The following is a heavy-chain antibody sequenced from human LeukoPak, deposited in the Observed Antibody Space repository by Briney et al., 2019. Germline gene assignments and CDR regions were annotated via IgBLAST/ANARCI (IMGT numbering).Heavy chain of an antibody. J-gene: IGHJ6*02. D-gene: IGHD2/OR15-2a*01. CDR1: GFKFDDHG. V-gene: IGHV3-9*01. CDR3: AKDVSTGGVAAGYFHGLDV. CDR2: ISWRSSSR. Sequence: PGGSLRLSCKVSGFKFDDHGMHWVRQVPGKGLEWVSGISWRSSSRGYADSVKGRFTISRDNAKNSVFLQMDGLRPEDTASYYCAKDVSTGGVAAGYFHGLDVWGQGTTVTVSS.